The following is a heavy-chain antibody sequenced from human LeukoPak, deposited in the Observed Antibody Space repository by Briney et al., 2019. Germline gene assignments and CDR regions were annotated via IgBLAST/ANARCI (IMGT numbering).Heavy chain of an antibody. D-gene: IGHD5-18*01. J-gene: IGHJ4*02. V-gene: IGHV3-23*01. CDR2: ISGSGGST. CDR3: AAILGGYSYIDY. CDR1: GFTFSSYA. Sequence: PGGSLRLSCAASGFTFSSYAMSWVRQAPGKGLEWVSAISGSGGSTYYADSVKGRFTISRDNSKNTLYLQMNSLRAEDTAVYYCAAILGGYSYIDYWGQGTLVTVSS.